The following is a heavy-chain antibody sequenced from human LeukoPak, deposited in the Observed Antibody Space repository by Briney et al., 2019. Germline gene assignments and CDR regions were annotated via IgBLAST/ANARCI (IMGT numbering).Heavy chain of an antibody. CDR3: ARQYYYDSSGYLDY. V-gene: IGHV4-39*07. CDR2: IYYSGST. J-gene: IGHJ4*01. D-gene: IGHD3-22*01. Sequence: PSETLSLTCTVTGGSISSTTYYWGWIRQPPGKGLEWIGSIYYSGSTNYNPSLKSRVTISVDTSKNQFSLKLTSVTAADTAVYYCARQYYYDSSGYLDYWGQGTLVTVSS. CDR1: GGSISSTTYY.